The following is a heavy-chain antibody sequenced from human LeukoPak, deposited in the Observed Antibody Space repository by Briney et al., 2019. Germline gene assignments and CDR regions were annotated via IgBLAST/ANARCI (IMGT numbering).Heavy chain of an antibody. CDR2: ISYDGSNK. Sequence: GGSLRLSCAASGFTFSSYAMHWVRQAPGKGLEWVAVISYDGSNKYYADSVKGRFTISRDNSKNTLYLQMNSLRAEDTAVYYCARDHGNYFDYWGQGTLVTVSS. V-gene: IGHV3-30-3*01. CDR1: GFTFSSYA. CDR3: ARDHGNYFDY. J-gene: IGHJ4*02. D-gene: IGHD4-17*01.